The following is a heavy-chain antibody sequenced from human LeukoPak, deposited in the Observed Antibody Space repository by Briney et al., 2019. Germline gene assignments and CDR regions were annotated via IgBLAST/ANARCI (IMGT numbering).Heavy chain of an antibody. V-gene: IGHV3-21*01. D-gene: IGHD3-10*01. J-gene: IGHJ4*02. CDR1: TFTFSTYW. CDR2: ISSSSSYI. CDR3: ARLRRSGSSEYYFDY. Sequence: GGSLRLSCAASTFTFSTYWMTWVRQAPGKGLEWVSSISSSSSYIYYADSVKGRFTISRDNAKNSLYLQMNSLRAEDTAVYYCARLRRSGSSEYYFDYWGQGTLVTVSS.